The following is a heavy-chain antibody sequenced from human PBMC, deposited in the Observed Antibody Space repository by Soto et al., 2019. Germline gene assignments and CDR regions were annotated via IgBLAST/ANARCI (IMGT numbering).Heavy chain of an antibody. D-gene: IGHD4-17*01. CDR1: GCTFTSYY. CDR2: INPSGGST. J-gene: IGHJ5*02. Sequence: GASVKVSCKGSGCTFTSYYMHWVRQAPGQGLEWMGIINPSGGSTSYAQKFQGRVTTTRDTSTSTVYMELSSLRSEDTAVYYCAKHDYGDYVGGWFDPWGQGTLVTVSS. CDR3: AKHDYGDYVGGWFDP. V-gene: IGHV1-46*01.